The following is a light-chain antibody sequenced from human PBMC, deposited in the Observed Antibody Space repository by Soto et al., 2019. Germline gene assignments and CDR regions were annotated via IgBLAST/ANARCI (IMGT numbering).Light chain of an antibody. CDR2: EVS. CDR3: CSYTGSSTYVF. CDR1: SSDVGSYNY. V-gene: IGLV2-14*01. J-gene: IGLJ2*01. Sequence: QSVLTQPASVSGSPGQSITISCTGTSSDVGSYNYVSWYQHHPGKAPKLMIYEVSNRPSGVSNRFSGSKSANTASLTISGLQTEDEAHYYCCSYTGSSTYVFFGGGTKLTVL.